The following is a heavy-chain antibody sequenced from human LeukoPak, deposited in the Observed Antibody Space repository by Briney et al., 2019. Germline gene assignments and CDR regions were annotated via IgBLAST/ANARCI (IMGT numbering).Heavy chain of an antibody. CDR3: VWVFRGSVY. D-gene: IGHD3-10*01. V-gene: IGHV3-23*01. CDR1: GFTFSSYA. Sequence: GGSLRLSCAASGFTFSSYAMSWVRQAPGKGLEGVSAISGSGGSTYYADSVKGRFTISRDNAKNSLYLQMNSLRAEDTAVYYCVWVFRGSVYWGQGTLVTVSS. CDR2: ISGSGGST. J-gene: IGHJ4*02.